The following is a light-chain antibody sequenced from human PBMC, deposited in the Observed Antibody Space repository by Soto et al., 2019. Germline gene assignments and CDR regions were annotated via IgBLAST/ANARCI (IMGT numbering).Light chain of an antibody. J-gene: IGKJ4*01. V-gene: IGKV1-17*01. CDR2: AAS. CDR3: LQHNNYPRT. Sequence: DIQMTQSPSSLSASLGDRVTITCRASQGIRNGLGWYQQKPGKAPKRLIYAASTLQSGVPSRFSGSGSLTEFTLTISSLQPEDFASYYCLQHNNYPRTFGGGTKVDIK. CDR1: QGIRNG.